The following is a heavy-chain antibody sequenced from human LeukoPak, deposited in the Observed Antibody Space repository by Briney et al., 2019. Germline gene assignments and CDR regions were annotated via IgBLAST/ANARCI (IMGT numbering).Heavy chain of an antibody. CDR3: ARVSGHHSSGYYYRY. V-gene: IGHV3-64*01. J-gene: IGHJ4*02. D-gene: IGHD3-22*01. CDR2: ISSNGGST. CDR1: GFTFSSYA. Sequence: GGSLRLSCAASGFTFSSYAMHWVRQAPGKGLEYVSAISSNGGSTYYANSVKGRFTISRDNSKNTLYLQVGSLRAEDMAVYYCARVSGHHSSGYYYRYWGQGTLVTVSS.